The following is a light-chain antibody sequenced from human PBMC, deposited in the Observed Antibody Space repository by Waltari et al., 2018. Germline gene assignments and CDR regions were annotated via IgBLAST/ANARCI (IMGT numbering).Light chain of an antibody. V-gene: IGLV1-47*01. CDR3: AAWDDSLSVV. CDR2: RNN. J-gene: IGLJ2*01. Sequence: QSVLTQPPSASGTPGQRATLPRSGSSANIGSNYVYWYQQPPGTAPKLLIYRNNQRPSGVPDRFSGSKSGTSASLAISGLRSEDEADYYCAAWDDSLSVVFGGGTKLTVL. CDR1: SANIGSNY.